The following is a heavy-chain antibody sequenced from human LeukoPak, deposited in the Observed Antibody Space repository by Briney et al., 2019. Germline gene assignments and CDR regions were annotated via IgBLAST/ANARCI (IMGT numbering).Heavy chain of an antibody. Sequence: SETLSLTCAVYGGSFSGYYWSWIRQPPGKGLEWIGEINHSGSTNYNPSLKSRVTISVDTSKNQFSLKLSSVTAADTAVYYCARASGPGPVVVAASYYYYMDVWGKGTTVTVSS. V-gene: IGHV4-34*01. CDR1: GGSFSGYY. CDR2: INHSGST. J-gene: IGHJ6*03. CDR3: ARASGPGPVVVAASYYYYMDV. D-gene: IGHD2-15*01.